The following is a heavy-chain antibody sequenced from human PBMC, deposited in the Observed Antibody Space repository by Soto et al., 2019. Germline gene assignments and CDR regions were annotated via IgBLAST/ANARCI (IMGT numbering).Heavy chain of an antibody. CDR2: IYNGVST. CDR1: GGSIRSGGCY. V-gene: IGHV4-30-4*01. J-gene: IGHJ4*02. D-gene: IGHD3-3*01. Sequence: PSEPLLLTYTVSGGSIRSGGCYWSWIRKTPGKGLEWIGYIYNGVSTYYRPSLRSRMHMSLDATRNHYSLRLTSVTAAETAVYFCARAPVGLDTISYFDYWAQGKLGTGSS. CDR3: ARAPVGLDTISYFDY.